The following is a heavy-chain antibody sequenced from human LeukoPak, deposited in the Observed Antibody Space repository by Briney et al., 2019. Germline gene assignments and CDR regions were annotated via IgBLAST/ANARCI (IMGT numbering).Heavy chain of an antibody. J-gene: IGHJ5*02. D-gene: IGHD3-22*01. CDR3: AKELYYYDSSGYYPHNYPGHNWFDP. V-gene: IGHV3-30*18. CDR2: ISYDGSNK. Sequence: GSLRLSCAASGFTFSSYGMHWVRQAPGKGLEWVAVISYDGSNKYYADSVKGRFTISRDNSKNTLYLQMNSLRAEDTAVYYCAKELYYYDSSGYYPHNYPGHNWFDPWGQGTLVTVSS. CDR1: GFTFSSYG.